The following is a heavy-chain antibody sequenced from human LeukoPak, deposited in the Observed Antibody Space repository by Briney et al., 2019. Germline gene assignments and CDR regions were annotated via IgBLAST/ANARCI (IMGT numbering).Heavy chain of an antibody. V-gene: IGHV3-48*01. D-gene: IGHD3-10*01. J-gene: IGHJ4*02. CDR2: ISSSSSTI. CDR1: GFTFSSYN. Sequence: GGSLRLSCAASGFTFSSYNMNWVRQAPGKGLEWISYISSSSSTIYYADSVKGRFTISRDNAKNSLYLQMNSLRAEDTAVYYCARVQGIMVRGVQDYWGQGALVTVSS. CDR3: ARVQGIMVRGVQDY.